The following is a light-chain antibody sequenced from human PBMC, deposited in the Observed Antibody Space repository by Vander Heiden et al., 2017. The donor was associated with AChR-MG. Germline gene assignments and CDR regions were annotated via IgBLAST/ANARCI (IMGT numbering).Light chain of an antibody. J-gene: IGLJ2*01. Sequence: SYELTQPPSVSVSPGQTASITRPGDNSGDKYACWYQQKPGQSPVLVIYQDSKRPSGIPERFSGSNSGNTATLTISGTQAMDEADYYCQAWDSSSVVFGGGTKLTVL. CDR1: NSGDKY. CDR3: QAWDSSSVV. V-gene: IGLV3-1*01. CDR2: QDS.